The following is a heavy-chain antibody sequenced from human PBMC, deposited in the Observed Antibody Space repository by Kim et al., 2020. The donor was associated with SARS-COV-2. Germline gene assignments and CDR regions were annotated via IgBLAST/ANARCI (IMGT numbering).Heavy chain of an antibody. CDR2: INHSGST. J-gene: IGHJ6*02. V-gene: IGHV4-34*01. CDR1: GGSFSGYY. D-gene: IGHD4-4*01. Sequence: SETLSLTCAVYGGSFSGYYWSWIRQPPGKGLEWIGEINHSGSTNYNPSLKSRVTISVDTSKNQFSLKLSSVTAADTAVYYCARAAVTTTGKRYYYYYYGMDVWGQGTTVTVSS. CDR3: ARAAVTTTGKRYYYYYYGMDV.